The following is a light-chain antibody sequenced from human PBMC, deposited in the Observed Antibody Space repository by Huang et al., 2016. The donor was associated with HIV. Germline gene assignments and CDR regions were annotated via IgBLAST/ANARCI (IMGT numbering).Light chain of an antibody. Sequence: EIVLTQSPATLSLSPGERATLSCRASQSVSSYLAWYQQKPGQAPRLLLYDASNRATCIPAMFSGSGSGTDFTLTISSLEPEDFAVYFCQHRSNWPLTFGGGTRVEIK. V-gene: IGKV3-11*01. CDR3: QHRSNWPLT. J-gene: IGKJ4*01. CDR2: DAS. CDR1: QSVSSY.